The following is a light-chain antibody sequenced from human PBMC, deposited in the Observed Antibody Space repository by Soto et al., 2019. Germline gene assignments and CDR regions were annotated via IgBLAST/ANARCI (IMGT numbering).Light chain of an antibody. Sequence: DIQMAQSPSSLSASVGYKVTITCPASQPISSYLNWYQHKPGEAPRLLIYFISRLQSGAPSRFSGSGSGKDFTLTIDSPQPEDTAIYYCQQTYSRPVTFGQGTRLEIK. J-gene: IGKJ5*01. CDR3: QQTYSRPVT. V-gene: IGKV1-39*01. CDR1: QPISSY. CDR2: FIS.